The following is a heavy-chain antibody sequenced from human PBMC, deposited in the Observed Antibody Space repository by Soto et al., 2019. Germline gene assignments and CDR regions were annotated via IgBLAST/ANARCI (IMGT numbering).Heavy chain of an antibody. CDR2: IIPIFGTA. CDR3: AMVVAATGGYYGMDV. V-gene: IGHV1-69*12. CDR1: GGTFSSYA. J-gene: IGHJ6*04. Sequence: VQLVQSGAEVKKPGSSVKVSCKASGGTFSSYAISWVRQAPGQGLEWMGGIIPIFGTANYAQKFQGRVTITADESTSTAYMKLSSLRAEDTAVYYCAMVVAATGGYYGMDVWGKGTTFTVAS. D-gene: IGHD2-15*01.